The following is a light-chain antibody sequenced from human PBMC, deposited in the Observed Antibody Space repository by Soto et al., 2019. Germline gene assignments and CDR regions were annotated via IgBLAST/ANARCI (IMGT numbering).Light chain of an antibody. CDR1: QSISSW. CDR3: QQYNTYPWT. Sequence: DIPMTQSPSTLSASVGARVTITCRASQSISSWLAWYQQKPGKAPKLLIYKASNLESGVPSRFSGSASGTEFTLTISSLQPDDFATYYCQQYNTYPWTFGQGTKVEIK. V-gene: IGKV1-5*03. CDR2: KAS. J-gene: IGKJ1*01.